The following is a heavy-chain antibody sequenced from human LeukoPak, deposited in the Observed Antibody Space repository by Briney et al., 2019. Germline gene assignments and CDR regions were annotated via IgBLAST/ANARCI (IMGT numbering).Heavy chain of an antibody. D-gene: IGHD4-17*01. Sequence: PSGTLSLTCSVSGGSISSSGHYWGWIRQSPEKGLDWIGSIFSNGNTYYNPSVKSRITISVDTSNNQFSLQLTSVTAAETAVYYCARSATVTTGYFDYWGQGALVTVSS. J-gene: IGHJ4*02. CDR1: GGSISSSGHY. CDR3: ARSATVTTGYFDY. CDR2: IFSNGNT. V-gene: IGHV4-39*07.